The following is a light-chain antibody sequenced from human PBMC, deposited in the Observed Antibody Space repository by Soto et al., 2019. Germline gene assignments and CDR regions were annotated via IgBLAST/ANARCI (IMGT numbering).Light chain of an antibody. J-gene: IGKJ1*01. CDR3: QQYGSSPQT. CDR2: GVS. CDR1: QSVSSSY. Sequence: EIVLTQSPGTLSLSPGERATLSCRASQSVSSSYLAWYQQKPGQAPRLLIYGVSSRATGIRDRFSGSGSGTDFTLTISRLEPEDFAVYYCQQYGSSPQTFDQGTKVEIK. V-gene: IGKV3-20*01.